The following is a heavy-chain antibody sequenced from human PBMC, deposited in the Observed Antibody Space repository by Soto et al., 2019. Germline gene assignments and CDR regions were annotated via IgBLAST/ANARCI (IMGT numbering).Heavy chain of an antibody. D-gene: IGHD1-1*01. Sequence: ASVKVSCKASGYTFTSYDINWVRQATGQGLEWMGWMNPNSGNTGYAQKFQGRVTMTRNTSISTAYMELSSLKASDTAMYYCARQRLLSGYYYYYMDVWGKGTTVTVSS. CDR1: GYTFTSYD. V-gene: IGHV1-8*01. CDR2: MNPNSGNT. CDR3: ARQRLLSGYYYYYMDV. J-gene: IGHJ6*03.